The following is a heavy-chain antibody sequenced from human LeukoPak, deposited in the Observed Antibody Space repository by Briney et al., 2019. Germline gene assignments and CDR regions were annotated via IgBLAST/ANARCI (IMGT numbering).Heavy chain of an antibody. J-gene: IGHJ3*02. V-gene: IGHV1-69*13. D-gene: IGHD2-2*01. CDR1: GGTFSNYA. CDR2: IIPIFGTT. Sequence: ASVKVSCKASGGTFSNYAISWVRQAPGQGLEWMGGIIPIFGTTNYAQKFQGRVTITADESTSTAYMELSSLRSEDTAVYYCARAGAYQLLVRAFDIWGQGTMVTVSS. CDR3: ARAGAYQLLVRAFDI.